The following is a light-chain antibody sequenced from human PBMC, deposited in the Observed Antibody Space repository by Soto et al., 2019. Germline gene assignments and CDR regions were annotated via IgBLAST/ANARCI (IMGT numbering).Light chain of an antibody. Sequence: QSALTQPASVSGSPGQSITISCTGSNSDIGGYDYVSWYQQHPGKVPTLIIYDVTLRPSGVSDRLSGSNSGNTASLTISGLQVDDEADYYCSSFTSIDTVIFGGGTKLTVL. V-gene: IGLV2-14*03. CDR2: DVT. J-gene: IGLJ2*01. CDR1: NSDIGGYDY. CDR3: SSFTSIDTVI.